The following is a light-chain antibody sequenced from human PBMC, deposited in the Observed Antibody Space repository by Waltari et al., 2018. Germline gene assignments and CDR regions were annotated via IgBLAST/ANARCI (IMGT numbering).Light chain of an antibody. CDR3: QHYVRLPVT. CDR1: QSVSRA. V-gene: IGKV3-20*01. Sequence: EIVLTQSPGTLSFSPGERVTLSCRASQSVSRALAWYQQKPGQAPRLLIYGASSRATGIPDRFSGSGSGTDFSLTISRLEPEDFAVYYCQHYVRLPVTFGQGTKVEIK. J-gene: IGKJ1*01. CDR2: GAS.